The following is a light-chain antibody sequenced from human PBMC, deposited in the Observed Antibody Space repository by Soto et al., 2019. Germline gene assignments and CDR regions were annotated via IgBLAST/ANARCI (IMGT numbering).Light chain of an antibody. CDR3: CSDAGSYYV. CDR2: DVS. CDR1: SSDVGGYNY. V-gene: IGLV2-11*01. Sequence: QSVLTQPRSVSGSPGQSVTISCTGTSSDVGGYNYVSWYQQQPGKAPKLMIYDVSKRPSGVPDRFSGSKSDNTASLTSSGLQAEDEADYYCCSDAGSYYVFGTGTKLTVL. J-gene: IGLJ1*01.